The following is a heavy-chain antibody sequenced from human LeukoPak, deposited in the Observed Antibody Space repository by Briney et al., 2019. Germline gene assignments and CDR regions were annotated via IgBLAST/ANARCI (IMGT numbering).Heavy chain of an antibody. CDR1: GYTFTTYP. CDR2: INTNTGNP. J-gene: IGHJ5*02. V-gene: IGHV7-4-1*02. D-gene: IGHD6-13*01. Sequence: ASVKVSCKASGYTFTTYPMNWVRQAPGQGLEWMGWINTNTGNPTYAQGFTGRFVFSLDTSVSTAYLQISSLKAEDTAVYYCARRGFSSSWYGTLDPWGQGTLVTVSS. CDR3: ARRGFSSSWYGTLDP.